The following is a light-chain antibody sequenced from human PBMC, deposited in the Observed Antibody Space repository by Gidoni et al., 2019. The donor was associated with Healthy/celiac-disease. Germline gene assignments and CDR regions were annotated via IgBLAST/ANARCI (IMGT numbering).Light chain of an antibody. Sequence: QSVLTQPPSASGTPGQRVTISCSGSSSNIGSNYVYWYKQLPGTAPKLLIYSTNQRPSGVPDRFSGSKSGTSASLAISGLRSEDEADYYCAAWDDSLGGLYVFGTGTKVTVL. J-gene: IGLJ1*01. CDR3: AAWDDSLGGLYV. CDR2: STN. CDR1: SSNIGSNY. V-gene: IGLV1-47*02.